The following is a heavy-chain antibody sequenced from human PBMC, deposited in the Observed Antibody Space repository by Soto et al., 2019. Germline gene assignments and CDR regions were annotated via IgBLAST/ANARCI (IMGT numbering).Heavy chain of an antibody. CDR2: INHSGST. V-gene: IGHV4-34*01. J-gene: IGHJ4*02. CDR3: ASVSTAKNPYDY. Sequence: PSETLSLTCAVYGESFSGYYWSWIRQPPGKGLEWIGEINHSGSTNYNPSLKSRVTISVDTSKNQFSLKLSSVTAADTAVYYCASVSTAKNPYDYWGQGTLVTVSS. CDR1: GESFSGYY. D-gene: IGHD2-21*02.